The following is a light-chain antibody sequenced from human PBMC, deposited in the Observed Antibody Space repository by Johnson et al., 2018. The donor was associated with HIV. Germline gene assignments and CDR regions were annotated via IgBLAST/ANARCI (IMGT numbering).Light chain of an antibody. J-gene: IGLJ1*01. CDR1: SSNIGNNY. CDR3: GTWDTSLGAQYV. V-gene: IGLV1-51*02. CDR2: ENN. Sequence: QSVLTQPPSVSAAPGQKVTISCSGSSSNIGNNYVSWYKQFPGTAPKLLMYENNKRPSGIPDRFSGSKSGTSATLGITGLQTRDEADYYCGTWDTSLGAQYVFGSGTKVTVL.